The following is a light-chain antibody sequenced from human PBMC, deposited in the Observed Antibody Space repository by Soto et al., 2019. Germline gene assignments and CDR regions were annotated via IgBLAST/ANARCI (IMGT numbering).Light chain of an antibody. CDR1: PSISSW. J-gene: IGKJ2*01. V-gene: IGKV1-5*03. CDR2: KAS. Sequence: DIQMTQSPSTLSASVGDRVTITCRASPSISSWLAWYQQKPGKAPKLLIYKASSLESGVPSRFSGSGSGTEFTLTISSLQPDDFATYYCQQYNNSGTFGQGTKLEIK. CDR3: QQYNNSGT.